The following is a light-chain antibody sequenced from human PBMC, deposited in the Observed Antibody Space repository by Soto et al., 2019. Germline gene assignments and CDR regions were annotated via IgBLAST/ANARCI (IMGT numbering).Light chain of an antibody. CDR1: QDISDW. CDR3: QQGHTFPLT. CDR2: AAT. Sequence: DIQMTQSPSSVSASVGDRVTITCRASQDISDWLAWHQQKPGKAPKLLIYAATTLHSGVPSRFSGSGSGTDFTRTISSLQPEDFATYYWQQGHTFPLTFGGGTKVEIK. J-gene: IGKJ4*01. V-gene: IGKV1-12*01.